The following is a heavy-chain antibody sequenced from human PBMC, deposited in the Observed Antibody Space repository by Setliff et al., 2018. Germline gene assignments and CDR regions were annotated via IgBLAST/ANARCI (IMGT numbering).Heavy chain of an antibody. Sequence: PSETLSLTCTVSGGSITNFYWNWIRQSPGKGLEWIGYIYSSGITNYNPSLKSRLTMSVDTSKNQFSLHLSSMTAADTAVYYCARHKTGAVGTGEHFQHWGQGTLVTVSS. D-gene: IGHD6-19*01. CDR3: ARHKTGAVGTGEHFQH. CDR2: IYSSGIT. V-gene: IGHV4-59*08. CDR1: GGSITNFY. J-gene: IGHJ1*01.